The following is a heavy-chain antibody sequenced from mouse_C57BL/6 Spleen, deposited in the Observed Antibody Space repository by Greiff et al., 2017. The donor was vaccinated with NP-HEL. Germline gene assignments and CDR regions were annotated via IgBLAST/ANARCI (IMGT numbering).Heavy chain of an antibody. D-gene: IGHD2-4*01. CDR1: GFTFSNYW. V-gene: IGHV6-3*01. CDR2: IRLKSDNYAT. J-gene: IGHJ1*03. Sequence: EVQLQESGGGLVQPGGSMKLSCVASGFTFSNYWMNWVRQSPEKGLEWVAQIRLKSDNYATHYAESVKGRFTISRDDSKSSVYLQMNNLRAEDTGIYYCTGGLRGYFDVWGTGTTVTVSS. CDR3: TGGLRGYFDV.